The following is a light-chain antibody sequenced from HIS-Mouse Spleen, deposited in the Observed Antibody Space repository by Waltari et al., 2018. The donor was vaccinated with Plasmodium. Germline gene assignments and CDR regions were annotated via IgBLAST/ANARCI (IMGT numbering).Light chain of an antibody. V-gene: IGLV3-10*01. J-gene: IGLJ3*02. CDR2: EDS. CDR3: YSTDSSGNHRV. Sequence: SYELTQPPSVSVSPGQTARITCSGDALPNKYAYWYQQKSGHAPVMVIYEDSKRPYGLPERFSGSSSGTMATLTISGAQVEDEADYYCYSTDSSGNHRVFGGGTKLTVL. CDR1: ALPNKY.